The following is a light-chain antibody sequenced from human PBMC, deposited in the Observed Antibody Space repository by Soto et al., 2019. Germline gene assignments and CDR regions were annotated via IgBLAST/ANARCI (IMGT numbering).Light chain of an antibody. V-gene: IGLV1-40*01. Sequence: QAVVTQPPSVSGAPGQRVTISCTGSSSNIGAGYDVHWYQQLPGTAPKLLIYGNSNRPSGVPDRFSGSKSGTSASLAITGXXXXXXXXXYXQSYDSSLSGSLFGTGTKV. CDR1: SSNIGAGYD. CDR3: QSYDSSLSGSL. CDR2: GNS. J-gene: IGLJ1*01.